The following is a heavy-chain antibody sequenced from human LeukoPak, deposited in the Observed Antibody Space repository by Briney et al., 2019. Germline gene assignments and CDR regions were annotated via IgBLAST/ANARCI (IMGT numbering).Heavy chain of an antibody. CDR3: ARDIRDSSGYYYYFDN. V-gene: IGHV3-66*02. J-gene: IGHJ4*02. Sequence: GGSLRLSCAASGFTVSSSYMSWVRQAPGKGLEWVSLIYSGGSTHYADSVKGRFTISRDPSKNTLYLQMNSLRAEDTALYYCARDIRDSSGYYYYFDNWGQGTLVTVSS. D-gene: IGHD3-22*01. CDR2: IYSGGST. CDR1: GFTVSSSY.